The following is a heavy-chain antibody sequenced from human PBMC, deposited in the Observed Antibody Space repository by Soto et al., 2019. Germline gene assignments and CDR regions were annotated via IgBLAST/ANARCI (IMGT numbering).Heavy chain of an antibody. CDR3: GSKHSRRAFDY. Sequence: EVQLVESGGGLVQPGGSLRLSCAASGFTFSSYWMHWVRQAPGKGLVWVSRINSDGSSRTYADSVKGRFTISRDNAKNTVYLQMNSLRAEDTAVYYCGSKHSRRAFDYWGQGTLVSVSS. D-gene: IGHD6-13*01. J-gene: IGHJ4*02. V-gene: IGHV3-74*01. CDR1: GFTFSSYW. CDR2: INSDGSSR.